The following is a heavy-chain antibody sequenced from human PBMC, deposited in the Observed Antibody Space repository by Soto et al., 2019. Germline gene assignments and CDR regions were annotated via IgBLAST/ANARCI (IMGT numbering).Heavy chain of an antibody. CDR2: IYYSGST. V-gene: IGHV4-31*03. CDR1: GGSISSGGYY. Sequence: QVQLQESGPGLVKPSQTLSLTCTVSGGSISSGGYYWSWIRPHPGKGLEWIGYIYYSGSTYYNPSLKSRVTISVDTSKNQFSLKLSSVTAADTAVYYCARVPGLLWFGELLGGMDVWGQGTTVTVSS. J-gene: IGHJ6*02. CDR3: ARVPGLLWFGELLGGMDV. D-gene: IGHD3-10*01.